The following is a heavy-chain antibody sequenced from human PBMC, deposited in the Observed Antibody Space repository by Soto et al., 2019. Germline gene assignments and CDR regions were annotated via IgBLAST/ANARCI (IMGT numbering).Heavy chain of an antibody. CDR2: INPILSMS. V-gene: IGHV1-69*02. CDR1: GDTFAFYS. CDR3: ATSYGSGYRAFDY. J-gene: IGHJ4*02. Sequence: QVQLVQSGAEVKRPGSSVKVSCKASGDTFAFYSINWVRQAPGLGLEWMGRINPILSMSNYAQRFQGRVKXTXDXATSTAYMVLNSLRSEDTAMYYCATSYGSGYRAFDYWGQGALVTVSS. D-gene: IGHD3-10*01.